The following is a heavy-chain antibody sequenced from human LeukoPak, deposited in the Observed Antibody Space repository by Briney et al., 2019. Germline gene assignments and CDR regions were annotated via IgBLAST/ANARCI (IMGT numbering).Heavy chain of an antibody. CDR3: ARSAYNYGYVYFDH. D-gene: IGHD5-18*01. CDR1: GYTFTGCF. Sequence: ASVKVSCKASGYTFTGCFIHYVRQAPGQGLEWMGWIDPNSDNIRYSETFKDRVTMTKDTSTNTAYMELSWLRSDDTAVYYCARSAYNYGYVYFDHWGQGTLVIVSS. J-gene: IGHJ4*02. V-gene: IGHV1-2*02. CDR2: IDPNSDNI.